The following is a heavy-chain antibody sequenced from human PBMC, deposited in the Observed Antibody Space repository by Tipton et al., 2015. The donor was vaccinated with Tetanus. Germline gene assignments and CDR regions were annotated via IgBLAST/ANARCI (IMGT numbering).Heavy chain of an antibody. V-gene: IGHV3-30-3*01. Sequence: QLVQSGGGVVQPGKSPRLSCAASGFTVSSYAIHWVRQAPGKGLEWLAVISYDGDGSNQYYADSVKGRFTISRDNAKNLMYLQMRSLRGEDTAVYYCARDVPYSGRGGFDFWGQGTMVTVSS. CDR2: ISYDGDGSNQ. J-gene: IGHJ3*01. CDR3: ARDVPYSGRGGFDF. CDR1: GFTVSSYA. D-gene: IGHD5-12*01.